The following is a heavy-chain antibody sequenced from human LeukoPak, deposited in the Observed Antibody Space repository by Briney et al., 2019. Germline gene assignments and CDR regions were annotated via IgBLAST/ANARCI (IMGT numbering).Heavy chain of an antibody. Sequence: GSLRLSCAASGFTFSNAWMSWVRQAPGKGLEWIGEINHSGSTNYNPSLKSRVTISVDTSKNQFSLKLSSVTAADTAVYYCARGLIQLWSRARAYFDYWGQGTLVTVSS. CDR3: ARGLIQLWSRARAYFDY. V-gene: IGHV4-34*01. CDR1: GFTFSNAW. D-gene: IGHD5-18*01. CDR2: INHSGST. J-gene: IGHJ4*02.